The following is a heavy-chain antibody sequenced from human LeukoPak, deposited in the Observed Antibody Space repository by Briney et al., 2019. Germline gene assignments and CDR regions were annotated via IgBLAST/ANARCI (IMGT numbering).Heavy chain of an antibody. Sequence: GGSLRLSCAASGFTFSSSWMHWVRQVPGKGLVWVSRISSDGITTNYADSVKGRFTISRDNAKNTVYLQMNSLRAEDTALYYCARMEVAWGQGTIVTVSS. CDR2: ISSDGITT. CDR3: ARMEVA. CDR1: GFTFSSSW. J-gene: IGHJ3*01. D-gene: IGHD3-3*01. V-gene: IGHV3-74*01.